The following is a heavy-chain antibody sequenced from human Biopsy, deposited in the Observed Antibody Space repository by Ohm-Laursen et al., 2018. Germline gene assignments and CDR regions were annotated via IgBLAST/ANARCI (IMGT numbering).Heavy chain of an antibody. J-gene: IGHJ4*02. CDR3: ARGQALKSFDY. Sequence: GTLSLTCAVSGYSISSGYYWGWIRQPPGKGLEWIGSIYHSGSTYYNPSLKSRVTISVDTSKNRFSLKLSSVTAADTAGYYCARGQALKSFDYWGQGTLVTVSS. V-gene: IGHV4-38-2*01. CDR1: GYSISSGYY. CDR2: IYHSGST.